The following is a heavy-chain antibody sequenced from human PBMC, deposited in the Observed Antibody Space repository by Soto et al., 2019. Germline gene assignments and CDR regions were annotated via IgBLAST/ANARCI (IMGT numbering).Heavy chain of an antibody. CDR3: AREYSSSWYADY. CDR1: GFTFSSYG. Sequence: QVQLVESGGGVVQPGRSLRLSCAASGFTFSSYGMHWVRQAPGKGLEWVAVIWYDGSNKYYADSVKGRFTISRDNSKKTLYLQMNSLRAEDTAVYYCAREYSSSWYADYWGQGTLVTVSS. D-gene: IGHD6-13*01. CDR2: IWYDGSNK. J-gene: IGHJ4*02. V-gene: IGHV3-33*01.